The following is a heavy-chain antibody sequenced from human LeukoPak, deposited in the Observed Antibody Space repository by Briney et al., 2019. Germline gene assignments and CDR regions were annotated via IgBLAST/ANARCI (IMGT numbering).Heavy chain of an antibody. Sequence: GGSLRLSCAASGFTFSSYSMNWVRQAPGKGLEWVSSISSSSSYIYYADSVKGRFTISRDNAKNSLYLQMNSLRAEDTAVYYCARHLSGVAGYTYGRGIDYWGQGTLVTVSS. V-gene: IGHV3-21*01. CDR2: ISSSSSYI. CDR1: GFTFSSYS. D-gene: IGHD5-18*01. J-gene: IGHJ4*02. CDR3: ARHLSGVAGYTYGRGIDY.